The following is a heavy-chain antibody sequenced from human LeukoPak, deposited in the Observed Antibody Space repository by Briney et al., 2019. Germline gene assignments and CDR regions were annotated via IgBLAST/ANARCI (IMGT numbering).Heavy chain of an antibody. CDR1: GGSISSGDYY. J-gene: IGHJ3*02. CDR2: IYYSGST. Sequence: PSETLSLTCTVSGGSISSGDYYWSWIRQPPGKGLEWIGYIYYSGSTYYNPSLKSRVTISVDTSKNQFSLKLSSVTAADTAVYYCARVSRTLAYCGGDCYSMAFDIWGRGTMVTVSS. V-gene: IGHV4-30-4*01. CDR3: ARVSRTLAYCGGDCYSMAFDI. D-gene: IGHD2-21*02.